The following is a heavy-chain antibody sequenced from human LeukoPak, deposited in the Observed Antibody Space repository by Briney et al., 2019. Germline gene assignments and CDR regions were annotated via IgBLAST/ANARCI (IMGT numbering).Heavy chain of an antibody. Sequence: PSETLSLTCTVSGVSISSYYWSWIRQPPGKGLEWIGYIYTTGSTNYNPSLKSRVTISVDTSNNQFSLMQSSGPTPDAAVDYYPRHAGPYNWNYGFFDYWGQGTLVTVSS. CDR3: PRHAGPYNWNYGFFDY. D-gene: IGHD1-7*01. J-gene: IGHJ4*02. CDR2: IYTTGST. CDR1: GVSISSYY. V-gene: IGHV4-4*09.